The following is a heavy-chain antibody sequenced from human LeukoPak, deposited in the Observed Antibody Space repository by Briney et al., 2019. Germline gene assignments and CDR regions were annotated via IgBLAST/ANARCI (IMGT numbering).Heavy chain of an antibody. Sequence: ASVKVSCKASGYTFTSYAMNWVRQAPGQGLEWMGWINTNTGNPTYAQGFTGRFVFSLDTSVSTAYLQISSLKAEDTAVYYCARGPIVGATIPPDYWGQGTLVTVSS. D-gene: IGHD1-26*01. CDR3: ARGPIVGATIPPDY. CDR2: INTNTGNP. J-gene: IGHJ4*02. CDR1: GYTFTSYA. V-gene: IGHV7-4-1*02.